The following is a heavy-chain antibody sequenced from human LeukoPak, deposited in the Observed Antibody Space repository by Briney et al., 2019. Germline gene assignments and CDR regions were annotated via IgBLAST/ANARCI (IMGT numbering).Heavy chain of an antibody. J-gene: IGHJ5*01. CDR3: ARDCPRQVCYSDS. CDR2: ISSSSNYI. CDR1: GFTFSSYS. D-gene: IGHD2-8*01. V-gene: IGHV3-21*01. Sequence: PGGSLRLSCAASGFTFSSYSMNWVRQAPGKGLEWVSSISSSSNYIYYADSMKGRFTISRDNAKNSLYLQMNSLRAEDTAVYYCARDCPRQVCYSDSWGQGTLVTVSS.